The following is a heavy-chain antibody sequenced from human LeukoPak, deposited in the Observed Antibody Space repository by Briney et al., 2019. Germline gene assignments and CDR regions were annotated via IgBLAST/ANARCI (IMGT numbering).Heavy chain of an antibody. CDR3: ARENYYGSGGYGMDV. V-gene: IGHV3-53*01. Sequence: PGGSLRLSCAASGFTLSSNYMSWVRQAPGKGLEGVSVSYSGGSTYYTDSVKGRFTISRDNSKNTLYLQMNSLRAEDTAVYYCARENYYGSGGYGMDVWGKGTTVTVSS. J-gene: IGHJ6*04. CDR2: SYSGGST. D-gene: IGHD3-10*01. CDR1: GFTLSSNY.